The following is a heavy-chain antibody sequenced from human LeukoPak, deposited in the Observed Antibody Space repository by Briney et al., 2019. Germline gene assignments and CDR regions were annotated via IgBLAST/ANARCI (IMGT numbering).Heavy chain of an antibody. Sequence: ASVKVSCKASGYTFTNYDIMWVRQATGQGPEWMGWMNSNSGNTGYAQKFQGRVTMTRDTSINTAYMELHSLTSEDTAVYYCARGRGGTVVRGYLDYGGQGTLVTVSS. CDR1: GYTFTNYD. CDR2: MNSNSGNT. D-gene: IGHD3-10*01. V-gene: IGHV1-8*01. CDR3: ARGRGGTVVRGYLDY. J-gene: IGHJ4*02.